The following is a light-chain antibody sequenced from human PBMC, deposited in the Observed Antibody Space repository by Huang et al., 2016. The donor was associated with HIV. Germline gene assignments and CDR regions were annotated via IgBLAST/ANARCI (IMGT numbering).Light chain of an antibody. CDR1: QSIDSTY. Sequence: EIVLTQSPCTLSLSPGDRATLSCRASQSIDSTYLAWYQQKPGQAPRLLIYGASNRATAIPDRFSGNGSGTDFSLTISRLEPEDFTLYYCQQYGSSILTFGGGTKVEIK. J-gene: IGKJ4*01. CDR3: QQYGSSILT. V-gene: IGKV3-20*01. CDR2: GAS.